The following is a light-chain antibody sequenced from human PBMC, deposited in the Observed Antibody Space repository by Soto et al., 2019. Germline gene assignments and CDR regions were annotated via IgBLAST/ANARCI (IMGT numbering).Light chain of an antibody. CDR1: SSDVGGYNY. J-gene: IGLJ1*01. CDR2: DVS. CDR3: SSYTSSSTLV. Sequence: QSVLTQPASVSGSPGQSITISCTGTSSDVGGYNYVSWYQQHPGKAPKLMIYDVSNRPSGVSNRFSGSKSGNTASLTISGLQADFDADYYCSSYTSSSTLVFGTGTNVTVL. V-gene: IGLV2-14*01.